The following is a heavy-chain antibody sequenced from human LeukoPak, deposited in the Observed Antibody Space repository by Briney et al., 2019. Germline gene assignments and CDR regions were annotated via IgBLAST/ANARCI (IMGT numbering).Heavy chain of an antibody. Sequence: ASVKVSCKASGGTFSSYTISWVRQAPGQGLEWMGRINPNSGGTNYAQKFQGRVTMTRDTSISTAYMELSRLRSDDTAVYYCARGPWSGSYMVYWGQGTLVTVSS. CDR3: ARGPWSGSYMVY. CDR1: GGTFSSYT. D-gene: IGHD1-26*01. V-gene: IGHV1-2*06. CDR2: INPNSGGT. J-gene: IGHJ4*02.